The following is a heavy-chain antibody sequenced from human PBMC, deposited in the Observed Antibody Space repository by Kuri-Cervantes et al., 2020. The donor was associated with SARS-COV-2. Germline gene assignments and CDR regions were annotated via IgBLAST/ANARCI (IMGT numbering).Heavy chain of an antibody. CDR2: MNPDTGNA. V-gene: IGHV1-8*02. Sequence: ASVKVSCKASGYTFTNNDINWVRQASGQGLEWMGWMNPDTGNAGYAQKFQGRVTMTRIMSTSNAYMELSRLRSDDTAVYYCARDTGYGADYFDYWGQGTLVTVSS. J-gene: IGHJ4*02. CDR1: GYTFTNND. CDR3: ARDTGYGADYFDY. D-gene: IGHD4-17*01.